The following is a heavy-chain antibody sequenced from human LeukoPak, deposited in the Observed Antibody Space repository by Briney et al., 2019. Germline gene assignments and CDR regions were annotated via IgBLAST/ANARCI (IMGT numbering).Heavy chain of an antibody. V-gene: IGHV3-23*01. CDR1: GFTFGTYA. CDR2: ISGGDSVYT. CDR3: AKDPVIGAPHVFDI. J-gene: IGHJ3*02. Sequence: GGSLRLSCAASGFTFGTYALSWVRQAPGKGLEWVSAISGGDSVYTYYADSVKGRFTISRDNSKSTLYLQMNSLRADDTAVYYCAKDPVIGAPHVFDIWGHGTMVTVSS.